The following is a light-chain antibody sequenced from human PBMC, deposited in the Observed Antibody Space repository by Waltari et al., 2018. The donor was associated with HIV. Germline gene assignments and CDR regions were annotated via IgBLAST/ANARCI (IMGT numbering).Light chain of an antibody. CDR2: ASS. V-gene: IGKV1-12*01. J-gene: IGKJ4*01. CDR3: QHGSDFPLS. CDR1: QDINTR. Sequence: IQLTQYPPSLSASVGDRVTITCRASQDINTRLAWYQQKPGKAPNLVIYASSRLQSGVPSRFSGSGSGTFFTLTIDDFQTDDSATYYCQHGSDFPLSFGGGTKVEI.